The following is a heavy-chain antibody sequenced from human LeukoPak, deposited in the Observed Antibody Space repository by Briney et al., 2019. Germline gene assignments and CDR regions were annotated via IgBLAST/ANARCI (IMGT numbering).Heavy chain of an antibody. D-gene: IGHD6-13*01. J-gene: IGHJ4*02. Sequence: GGSLRLSCAASGFTFSSYAMSWVRQAPGKGLEWVSAIIGSGSSTYYADSVKGRFTISRDNSKNTLFLQMNSLRAEDTAVYYCARDRAQQLVLDFWGQGTLVTVSS. V-gene: IGHV3-23*01. CDR3: ARDRAQQLVLDF. CDR1: GFTFSSYA. CDR2: IIGSGSST.